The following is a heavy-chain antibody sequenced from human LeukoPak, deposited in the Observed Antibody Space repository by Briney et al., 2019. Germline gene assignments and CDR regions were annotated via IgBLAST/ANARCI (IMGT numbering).Heavy chain of an antibody. CDR1: GFTFSSYA. V-gene: IGHV3-30*04. CDR2: ISYDGSNK. Sequence: QSGGSLRLSCAASGFTFSSYAMHWVRQAPGKGLEWVAVISYDGSNKYYADSVKGRFTISRDNSKNTLYLQMNSLRAEDTAVYYCARDYYGSGRTIGYWGQGTLVTVSS. D-gene: IGHD3-10*01. CDR3: ARDYYGSGRTIGY. J-gene: IGHJ4*02.